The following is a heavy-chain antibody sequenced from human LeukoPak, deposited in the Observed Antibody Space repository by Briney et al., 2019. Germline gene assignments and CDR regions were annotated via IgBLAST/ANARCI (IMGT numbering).Heavy chain of an antibody. J-gene: IGHJ4*02. Sequence: PGGSLRLSCAASGFTFSRHALNWVRQAPGKGLEWVSYISGTNEIHEADSVKGRFTISRDDAKNSLYLQMNSLRVDDTAVYYCARDDNWAFDYWGQGTLVTVSS. V-gene: IGHV3-21*05. CDR2: ISGTNEI. CDR1: GFTFSRHA. D-gene: IGHD1-1*01. CDR3: ARDDNWAFDY.